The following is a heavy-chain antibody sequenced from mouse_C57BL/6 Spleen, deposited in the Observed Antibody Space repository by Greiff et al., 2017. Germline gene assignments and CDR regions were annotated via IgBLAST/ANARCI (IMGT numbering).Heavy chain of an antibody. CDR2: IYPGDGDT. CDR3: ASPPTDYYAMDY. J-gene: IGHJ4*01. Sequence: VQLQQSGPELVKPGASVKISCKASGYAFSSSWMNWVKQRPGKGLEWIGRIYPGDGDTNYNGKFKGKATLTADKSSSTAYMQLSSLTSEDSAVYFCASPPTDYYAMDYWGQGTSVTVSS. CDR1: GYAFSSSW. V-gene: IGHV1-82*01. D-gene: IGHD5-1*01.